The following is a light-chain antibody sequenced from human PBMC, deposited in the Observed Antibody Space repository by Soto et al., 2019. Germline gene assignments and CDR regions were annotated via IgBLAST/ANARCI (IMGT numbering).Light chain of an antibody. Sequence: VMTQSPATLSVSPGERATLSCRASQSVSSSLAWYQQRPGQAPRLLIYGASNRATGVPARFSGSGSGTEFTLTISSLRSEDVAVYYCQQYANWPPYTFGQGTKVEI. CDR1: QSVSSS. V-gene: IGKV3-15*01. CDR2: GAS. J-gene: IGKJ2*01. CDR3: QQYANWPPYT.